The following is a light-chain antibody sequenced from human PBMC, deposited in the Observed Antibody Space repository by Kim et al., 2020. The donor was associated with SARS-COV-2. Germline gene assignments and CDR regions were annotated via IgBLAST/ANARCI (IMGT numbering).Light chain of an antibody. CDR1: QSVSSSY. V-gene: IGKV3-20*01. CDR3: QQYRT. Sequence: TLSLSPGERATLSCRASQSVSSSYLAWYQQKPGRAPRLLIYGASSRATGIPDRFSGSGSGTDFTLTISRLEPEDFAVYYCQQYRTFGQGTKVDIK. CDR2: GAS. J-gene: IGKJ1*01.